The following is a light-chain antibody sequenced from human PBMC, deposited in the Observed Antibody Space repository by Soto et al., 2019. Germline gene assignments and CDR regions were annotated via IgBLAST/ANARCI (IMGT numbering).Light chain of an antibody. CDR2: DAS. Sequence: VIWMTQSPSLLSASTGDRVTISCRMSQGISSYLAWYQQKPGKAPELLIYDASALPRGVPSRFSGSGSGTKFTLTIASLQPDDFATYYCQQYETFSGTFGPGTKVEI. V-gene: IGKV1D-8*01. CDR1: QGISSY. J-gene: IGKJ1*01. CDR3: QQYETFSGT.